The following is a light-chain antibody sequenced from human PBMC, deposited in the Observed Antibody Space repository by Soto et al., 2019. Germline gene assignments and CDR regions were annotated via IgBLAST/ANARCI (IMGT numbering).Light chain of an antibody. CDR2: EAT. J-gene: IGLJ1*01. CDR1: SSDIGASNF. CDR3: ISYKTDDTFV. Sequence: QSALTQPPSVSGSPGQSITVYWTGTSSDIGASNFVSWYQHLPGRAPKVIIFEATNRPSGVSDRFSGSKAGITASLTISGLQADDEGEYFCISYKTDDTFVFGTGTKLTVL. V-gene: IGLV2-14*01.